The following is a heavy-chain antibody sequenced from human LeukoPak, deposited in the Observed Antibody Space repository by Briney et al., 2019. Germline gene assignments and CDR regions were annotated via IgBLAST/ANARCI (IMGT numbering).Heavy chain of an antibody. D-gene: IGHD3-22*01. J-gene: IGHJ4*02. Sequence: GGSLRLSCAASGFTFNYYGMHWVRQAPGKGLEWVSSITRSSIYKYYADSVKGRFTISRDNAKNSLYLQMNSLRAEDTAVYYCARVRYDGSGYYSISDYWGQGTLVTVSS. CDR2: ITRSSIYK. CDR1: GFTFNYYG. CDR3: ARVRYDGSGYYSISDY. V-gene: IGHV3-21*01.